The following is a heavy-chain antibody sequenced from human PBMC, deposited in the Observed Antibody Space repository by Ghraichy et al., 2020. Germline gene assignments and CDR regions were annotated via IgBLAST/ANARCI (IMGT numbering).Heavy chain of an antibody. Sequence: SETLSLTCTVSGGSISSSSYYWGWIRQPPGKGLEWIGSIYYSGSTYYNPSLKSRVTISVDTSKNQFSLKLSSVTAADTAVYYCARDEWSPELSGEWFDPWGQGTLVTVSS. V-gene: IGHV4-39*07. CDR3: ARDEWSPELSGEWFDP. CDR2: IYYSGST. D-gene: IGHD3-3*01. CDR1: GGSISSSSYY. J-gene: IGHJ5*02.